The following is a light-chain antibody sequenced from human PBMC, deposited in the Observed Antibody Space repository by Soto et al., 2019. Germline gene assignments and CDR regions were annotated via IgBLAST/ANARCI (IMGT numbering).Light chain of an antibody. V-gene: IGKV1-9*01. CDR2: SAS. CDR3: QQLIRFPRT. J-gene: IGKJ1*01. CDR1: QDISRY. Sequence: DIQLTQSPSFLSASVGDRVTITCRASQDISRYLAWYQQRPGKVPRFLTHSASTLQSGVPSRFSATGSGTTFTLSISSLQPEDIATYYCQQLIRFPRTFGQRTKVEV.